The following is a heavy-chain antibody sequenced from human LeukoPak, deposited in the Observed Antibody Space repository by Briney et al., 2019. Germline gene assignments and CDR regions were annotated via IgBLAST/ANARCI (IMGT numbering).Heavy chain of an antibody. Sequence: GGSLRLSCAASGFTFSNYDMHWVRQATGKGLEWVSTTVTAGDTYYPGSVKGRFTISRENAKNSLYLQMNSLRAGDTAVYYCARGRYTYATGSSPFDYWGQGTLVTVSS. CDR1: GFTFSNYD. D-gene: IGHD5-18*01. CDR3: ARGRYTYATGSSPFDY. CDR2: TVTAGDT. J-gene: IGHJ4*02. V-gene: IGHV3-13*01.